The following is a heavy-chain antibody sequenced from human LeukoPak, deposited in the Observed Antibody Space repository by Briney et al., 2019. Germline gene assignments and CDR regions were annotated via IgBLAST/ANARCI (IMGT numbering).Heavy chain of an antibody. V-gene: IGHV3-23*01. J-gene: IGHJ4*02. CDR3: AKDASGWLQLDYYFDY. D-gene: IGHD6-19*01. CDR2: SSGSGGST. Sequence: GGSLRLSCAASGFTFSNYAMNWVRQAPGKGLEGVSTSSGSGGSTYYADSVKGRFTIARDNSQSTLYLQMSSLRAEDTAIYYCAKDASGWLQLDYYFDYWGQGTLVTVSS. CDR1: GFTFSNYA.